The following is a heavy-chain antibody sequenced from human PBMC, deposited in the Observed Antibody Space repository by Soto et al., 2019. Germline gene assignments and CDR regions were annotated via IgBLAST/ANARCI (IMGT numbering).Heavy chain of an antibody. J-gene: IGHJ6*02. CDR2: IYSGGST. CDR3: AKDQIAVAGSPYYYYGMDV. CDR1: GFTVSSNY. D-gene: IGHD6-19*01. V-gene: IGHV3-53*01. Sequence: GGSLRLSCAASGFTVSSNYMSWVRQAPGKGLEWVSVIYSGGSTYYADSVKGRFTISRDNSKNTLYLQMNSLRAEDTAVYYCAKDQIAVAGSPYYYYGMDVWGQGTTVTVSS.